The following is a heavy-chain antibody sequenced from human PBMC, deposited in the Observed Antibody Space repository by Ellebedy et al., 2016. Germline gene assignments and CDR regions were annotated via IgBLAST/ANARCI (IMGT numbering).Heavy chain of an antibody. J-gene: IGHJ4*02. CDR1: GFTFGDYA. D-gene: IGHD1-26*01. CDR2: IRSKAYGGTT. Sequence: GESLKIFCTASGFTFGDYAMSWFRQAPGKGLEWVGFIRSKAYGGTTEYAASVKGRFTISRDDSKSIAYLQMNSLKTEDTAVYYCTRGRGWELLRNFDYWGQGTLVTVSS. V-gene: IGHV3-49*03. CDR3: TRGRGWELLRNFDY.